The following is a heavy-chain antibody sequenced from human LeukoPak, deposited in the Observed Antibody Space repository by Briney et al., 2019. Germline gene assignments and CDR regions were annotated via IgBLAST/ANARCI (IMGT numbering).Heavy chain of an antibody. J-gene: IGHJ4*02. CDR2: IDWNGGST. Sequence: GGSLRLSCAASGFTFDDYGMSWVRQAPGMGLEWVAGIDWNGGSTGYANSVKGRFTISRDNGKNSLYLQVNSLRAEDTAFYYCARESYSRGDSDYWGQGTLVTVSS. D-gene: IGHD3-22*01. CDR1: GFTFDDYG. CDR3: ARESYSRGDSDY. V-gene: IGHV3-20*04.